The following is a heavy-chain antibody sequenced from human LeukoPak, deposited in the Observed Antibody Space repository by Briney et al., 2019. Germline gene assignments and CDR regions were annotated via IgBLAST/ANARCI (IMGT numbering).Heavy chain of an antibody. CDR3: ARDLGYYDSSGDSDY. Sequence: PSETLSLTCAVYGGSFSGYYWSWIRQPPGKGLEWIGEINHIGSTNYNPSLKCRVTMSVDTPKNQISLKMSSVTAADTAVYYCARDLGYYDSSGDSDYWGQGTLVTVAS. D-gene: IGHD3-22*01. V-gene: IGHV4-34*01. J-gene: IGHJ4*02. CDR2: INHIGST. CDR1: GGSFSGYY.